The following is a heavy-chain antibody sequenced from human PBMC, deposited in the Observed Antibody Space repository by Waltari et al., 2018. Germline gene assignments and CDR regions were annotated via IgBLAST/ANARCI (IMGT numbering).Heavy chain of an antibody. J-gene: IGHJ3*02. D-gene: IGHD3-3*01. Sequence: QVQLVESGGGVVQSGRSLRLSCVGSGFTFTNHGRNGVRQAPGKGLVWVAVIWYDGSNKNYVDSVKGRFTISRDNSKNTMYLEMNRLRAEDTAVYFCARGDGGSGLGASDIWGQGTMVTVSS. CDR2: IWYDGSNK. CDR1: GFTFTNHG. CDR3: ARGDGGSGLGASDI. V-gene: IGHV3-33*01.